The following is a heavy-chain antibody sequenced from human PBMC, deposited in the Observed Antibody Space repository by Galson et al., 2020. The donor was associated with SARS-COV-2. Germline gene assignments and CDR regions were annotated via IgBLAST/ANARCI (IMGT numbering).Heavy chain of an antibody. V-gene: IGHV1-2*02. D-gene: IGHD3-10*01. CDR2: INPNSGGT. J-gene: IGHJ5*02. CDR3: ARESGAYGLRNWFDP. CDR1: GYTFTGYY. Sequence: ASVKVSCKASGYTFTGYYMHWVRQAPGQGLEWMGWINPNSGGTNYAQKFQGRVTMTRDTSISTAYMELSRLRSDDTAVYYCARESGAYGLRNWFDPWGQGTLVTVSS.